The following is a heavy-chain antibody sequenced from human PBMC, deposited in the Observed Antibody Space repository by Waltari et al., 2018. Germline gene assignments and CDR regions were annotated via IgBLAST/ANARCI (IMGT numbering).Heavy chain of an antibody. V-gene: IGHV3-20*04. J-gene: IGHJ4*02. CDR3: VREVFGSGWRESYFFDY. Sequence: EVQLVESGGGMVRPGGSRGLSCAAPVFTLRVYGMCWVRQVPGKGLGWVSGINWSGARTSYADSVMGRFTVSRDNAMNSLYLEMSSLRAEDTALYYCVREVFGSGWRESYFFDYWGQGTLVTVSS. CDR1: VFTLRVYG. CDR2: INWSGART. D-gene: IGHD6-19*01.